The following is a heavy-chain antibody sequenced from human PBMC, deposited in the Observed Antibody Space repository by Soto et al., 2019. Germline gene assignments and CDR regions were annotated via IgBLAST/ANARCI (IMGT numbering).Heavy chain of an antibody. Sequence: ASVKVSCKSSGYILSNYCIHWVRQAPGQGLEWLGWMKPDDGGPNYAQNFQGRVIMTRDTSTDTDYMELTRLTSDDTAVYFCVRDLRRQWRRLDPESYTGMDVWGQGTTVTVSS. CDR2: MKPDDGGP. CDR1: GYILSNYC. CDR3: VRDLRRQWRRLDPESYTGMDV. D-gene: IGHD5-12*01. V-gene: IGHV1-2*02. J-gene: IGHJ6*02.